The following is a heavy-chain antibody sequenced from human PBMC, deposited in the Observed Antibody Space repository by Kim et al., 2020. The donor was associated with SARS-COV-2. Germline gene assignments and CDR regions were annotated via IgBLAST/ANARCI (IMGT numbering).Heavy chain of an antibody. CDR1: GFSLSNYW. V-gene: IGHV3-7*05. CDR3: ARHDYGDFGMGIDP. Sequence: GGSLRLSCAASGFSLSNYWMTWVRQAPGKGLEWVANIKQDGSEKYYVDSVKGRFTISRDNAKNLPHLQMDSLRDADTDVDYCARHDYGDFGMGIDPWGQG. J-gene: IGHJ5*02. D-gene: IGHD4-17*01. CDR2: IKQDGSEK.